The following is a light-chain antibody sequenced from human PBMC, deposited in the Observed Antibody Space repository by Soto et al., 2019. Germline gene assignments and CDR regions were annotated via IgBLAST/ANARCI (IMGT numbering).Light chain of an antibody. CDR2: VAS. J-gene: IGKJ5*01. V-gene: IGKV3-20*01. Sequence: EVLLTQSPGTLSLSPGERATLSCRASQSVSSSYLAWYQQRPGQAPRLLIYVASNRATGTPDRFSGSGSGTDFTLTISRLEPEDFAVYYCQQYGSSPITFGQGTRREIK. CDR1: QSVSSSY. CDR3: QQYGSSPIT.